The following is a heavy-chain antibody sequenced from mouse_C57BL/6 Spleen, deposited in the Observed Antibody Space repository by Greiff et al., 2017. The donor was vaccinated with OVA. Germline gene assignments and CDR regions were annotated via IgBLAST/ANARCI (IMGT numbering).Heavy chain of an antibody. Sequence: VQLKEPGAELVRPGSSVKLSCKASGYTFTSYWMHWVKQRPIQGLEWIGNIDPSDSETHYNQKFKDKATLTVDKSSSTAYMQLSSLTSEDSAVYYCARKGGLYDVLDYWGQGTTLTVSS. D-gene: IGHD2-3*01. V-gene: IGHV1-52*01. CDR3: ARKGGLYDVLDY. CDR1: GYTFTSYW. J-gene: IGHJ2*01. CDR2: IDPSDSET.